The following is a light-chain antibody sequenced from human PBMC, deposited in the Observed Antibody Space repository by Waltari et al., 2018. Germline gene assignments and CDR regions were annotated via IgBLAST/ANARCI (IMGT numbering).Light chain of an antibody. J-gene: IGKJ3*01. Sequence: DIQMTQSPSSLSASVGDTVTIVCRASQSTSIYLNWYQQKPGKPPKLLIFSASSLQSGVPSRFSGSGSGTEFTLTITSLQPEDFATYFCQQSNIMGTFGPGTTVDIK. CDR3: QQSNIMGT. V-gene: IGKV1-39*01. CDR1: QSTSIY. CDR2: SAS.